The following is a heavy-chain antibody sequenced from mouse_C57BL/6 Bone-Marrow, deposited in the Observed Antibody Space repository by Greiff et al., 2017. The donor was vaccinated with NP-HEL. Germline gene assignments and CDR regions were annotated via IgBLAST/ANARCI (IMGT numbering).Heavy chain of an antibody. V-gene: IGHV1-81*01. CDR2: IYPRSGNT. D-gene: IGHD1-1*01. J-gene: IGHJ1*03. CDR3: ARSRDYYGSSPGYFDV. CDR1: GYTFTSYG. Sequence: PLKQSGAELARPGASVKLSCKASGYTFTSYGISWGKQRTGQGLEWIGEIYPRSGNTYSNEKFKGKATLTADKSSSTAYMELRSLTSEDSAVYFCARSRDYYGSSPGYFDVWGTGTPVTVSS.